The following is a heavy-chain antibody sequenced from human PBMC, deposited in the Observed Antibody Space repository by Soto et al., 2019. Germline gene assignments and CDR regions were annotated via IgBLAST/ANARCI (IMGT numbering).Heavy chain of an antibody. V-gene: IGHV3-30*18. CDR2: ISYDGSYQ. CDR3: AKGGEVGGVLGDH. J-gene: IGHJ4*02. Sequence: QVQLVESGGGVVQPGRSLRLSCEASAFTFKNFGMHWVRQAPGKGLEWVAFISYDGSYQYYADSVKGRLTITRDNSKNTLNMQLNSLRREDTAVYYCAKGGEVGGVLGDHWGQGTLVTVSA. CDR1: AFTFKNFG. D-gene: IGHD1-26*01.